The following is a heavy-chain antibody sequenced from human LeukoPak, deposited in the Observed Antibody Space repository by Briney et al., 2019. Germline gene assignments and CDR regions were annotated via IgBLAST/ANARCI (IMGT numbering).Heavy chain of an antibody. CDR1: GVSISSGSYY. V-gene: IGHV4-39*01. Sequence: PSETLSLTCSVSGVSISSGSYYWGWIRQPPGMGLEWIGIIYHNGNTNYNPSLKSRVTIFADTSRNQFSLRMDSVTAADTAVYYCARLWDSTGLYFYYYMDVWGEGTTVTVSS. CDR3: ARLWDSTGLYFYYYMDV. D-gene: IGHD2/OR15-2a*01. CDR2: IYHNGNT. J-gene: IGHJ6*03.